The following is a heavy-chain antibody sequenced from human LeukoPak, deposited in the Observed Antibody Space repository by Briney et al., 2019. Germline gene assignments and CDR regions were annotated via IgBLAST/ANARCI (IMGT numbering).Heavy chain of an antibody. J-gene: IGHJ3*02. Sequence: GGSLRLSCAASGFTFSGSAMHWVRQASGKGLEWVGRIRSKANSYATAYAASVKGRFTISRDNAKNSLYLQMNSLRAEDTAVYYCARVSEYYYDSSGYYFSGAFDIWGQGTMVTVSS. V-gene: IGHV3-73*01. CDR1: GFTFSGSA. CDR3: ARVSEYYYDSSGYYFSGAFDI. CDR2: IRSKANSYAT. D-gene: IGHD3-22*01.